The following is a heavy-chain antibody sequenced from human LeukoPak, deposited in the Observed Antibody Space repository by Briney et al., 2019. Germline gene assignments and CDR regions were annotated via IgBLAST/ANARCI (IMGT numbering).Heavy chain of an antibody. Sequence: GGSLRLSCAASGFTFSSYGMHWVRQAPGKGLEWVAFIRYDGSNRYYADSVKGRFTISRDNSKNTLYLQMNSLRAEDTAVYYCAKGWFGELFGSMEIWGKGTTVTVSS. CDR2: IRYDGSNR. V-gene: IGHV3-30*02. CDR1: GFTFSSYG. J-gene: IGHJ6*03. CDR3: AKGWFGELFGSMEI. D-gene: IGHD3-10*01.